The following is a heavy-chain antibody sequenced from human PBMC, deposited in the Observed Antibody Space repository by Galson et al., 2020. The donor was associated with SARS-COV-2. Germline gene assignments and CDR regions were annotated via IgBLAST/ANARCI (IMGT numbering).Heavy chain of an antibody. CDR2: IYHSGST. CDR3: ARDPYYDVFTFLYYGIDV. CDR1: GVSISSGRFH. D-gene: IGHD3-9*01. Sequence: SQTLSLTCTVSGVSISSGRFHWSWIRQSAGKGLEWIGRIYHSGSTSYNPSLKSRVTISVDTSKNQFSLKLNSVIAADTAVYYCARDPYYDVFTFLYYGIDVWGQGTTVTFSS. J-gene: IGHJ6*02. V-gene: IGHV4-61*02.